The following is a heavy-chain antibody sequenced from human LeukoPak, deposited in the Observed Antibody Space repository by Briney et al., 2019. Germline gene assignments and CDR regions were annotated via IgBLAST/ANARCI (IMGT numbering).Heavy chain of an antibody. Sequence: GGSLRLSCAASGFTFSSHSMHWVRQAPGKGLEWVAFIQYDGNNKHYADSVKGRFTISRDNSKNTLYLQMTSLRAEDTAVYYCAKGSPGGYCSGGSCYVVFDYWGQGTLVTVSS. D-gene: IGHD2-15*01. CDR1: GFTFSSHS. CDR2: IQYDGNNK. J-gene: IGHJ4*02. CDR3: AKGSPGGYCSGGSCYVVFDY. V-gene: IGHV3-30*02.